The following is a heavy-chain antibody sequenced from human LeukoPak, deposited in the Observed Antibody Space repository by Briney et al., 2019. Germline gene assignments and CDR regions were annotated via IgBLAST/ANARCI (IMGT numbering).Heavy chain of an antibody. CDR3: ARGSRGRRYYYYYMDV. CDR1: GYTFTSYG. V-gene: IGHV1-8*01. J-gene: IGHJ6*03. CDR2: MNPNSGNT. Sequence: GASVRVSCKASGYTFTSYGVSWVRQAPGQGLEWMGWMNPNSGNTGYAQKFQGRVTMTRNTSISTAYMELSSLRSEDTAVYYCARGSRGRRYYYYYMDVWGKGTTVTVSS.